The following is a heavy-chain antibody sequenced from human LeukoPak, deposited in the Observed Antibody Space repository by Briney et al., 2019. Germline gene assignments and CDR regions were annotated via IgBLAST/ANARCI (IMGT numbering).Heavy chain of an antibody. V-gene: IGHV1-8*01. CDR1: GYTFTSYG. CDR3: ARANPLDY. Sequence: AAVKVSCKASGYTFTSYGISWVRQATGQGLEWMGWMNPNSGNTGYAQKFQGRVTMTRNTSINTAYMELNSLRSEDTAVYYCARANPLDYWGQGTLVTVSS. CDR2: MNPNSGNT. J-gene: IGHJ4*02.